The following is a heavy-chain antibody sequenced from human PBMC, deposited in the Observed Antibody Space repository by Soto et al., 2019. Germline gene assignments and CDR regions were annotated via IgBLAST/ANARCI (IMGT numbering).Heavy chain of an antibody. D-gene: IGHD4-17*01. CDR2: IIPILGIA. J-gene: IGHJ5*02. CDR1: GGTFSSYT. V-gene: IGHV1-69*02. Sequence: VASVKVSCKASGGTFSSYTISWVRQAPGQGLEWMGRIIPILGIANYAQKFQGRVTITADKSTSTAYMELSSLRFEDTALYYCARAIINDYGGNSWFDPWGQGTLVTVSS. CDR3: ARAIINDYGGNSWFDP.